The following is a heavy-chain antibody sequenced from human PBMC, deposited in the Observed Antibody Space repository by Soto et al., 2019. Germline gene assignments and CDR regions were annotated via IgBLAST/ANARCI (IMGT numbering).Heavy chain of an antibody. CDR1: GGTFSSYA. CDR2: IIPIFGTP. V-gene: IGHV1-69*12. J-gene: IGHJ6*02. CDR3: ARHLGGNHYYYGMDV. D-gene: IGHD3-16*01. Sequence: QVQLVQSGAEVKKPGSSVKVSCKASGGTFSSYAISWVRQAPGQGLEWMGGIIPIFGTPDYAQRFQGRVTITADESTSILYMELSSLRSEDTAVYYCARHLGGNHYYYGMDVSGQGTTVTVSS.